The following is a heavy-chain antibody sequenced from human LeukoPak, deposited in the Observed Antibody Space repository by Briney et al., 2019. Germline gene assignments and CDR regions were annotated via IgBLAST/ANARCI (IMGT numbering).Heavy chain of an antibody. V-gene: IGHV3-21*01. CDR3: ARGTLAGFLEWQFDY. CDR2: ISSTTTYI. J-gene: IGHJ4*02. CDR1: GFTFSSYS. D-gene: IGHD3-3*01. Sequence: PGGSLRLSCAASGFTFSSYSMNWVRQAPGKRLEWVSSISSTTTYIYYADSVKGRFTISRDNAKKSLYLQMNSLRAEDTAVYYCARGTLAGFLEWQFDYWGQGTLVTVSS.